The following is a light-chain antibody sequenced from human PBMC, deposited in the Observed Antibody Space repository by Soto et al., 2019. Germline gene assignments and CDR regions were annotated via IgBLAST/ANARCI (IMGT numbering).Light chain of an antibody. Sequence: QAVVTQPPSESGAPGQRVTISCTGSSSNIGAGYDVHWYQQFPGTVPKLLIYANSNRPSGVPDRISGSKSGTSASLAITGLQAEDEADYYCQSYDSSLSAWVFGGGTKLTVL. CDR2: ANS. CDR3: QSYDSSLSAWV. V-gene: IGLV1-40*01. J-gene: IGLJ3*02. CDR1: SSNIGAGYD.